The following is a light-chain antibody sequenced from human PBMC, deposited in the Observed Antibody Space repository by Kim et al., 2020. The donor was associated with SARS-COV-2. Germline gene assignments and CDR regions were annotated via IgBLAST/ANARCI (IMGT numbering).Light chain of an antibody. J-gene: IGLJ1*01. V-gene: IGLV3-21*04. CDR2: YDS. CDR1: NIGSKS. Sequence: AAGKTVRITCGGNNIGSKSVHWYQQKTGQAPVLVIYYDSDRPSGIPERFSVSNSGNTATLTIRRVEAGDEADYYCQVWDSSSDHYVFATGTKVTVL. CDR3: QVWDSSSDHYV.